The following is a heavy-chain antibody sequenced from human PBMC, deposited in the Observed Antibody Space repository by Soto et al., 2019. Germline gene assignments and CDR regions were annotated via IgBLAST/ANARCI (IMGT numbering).Heavy chain of an antibody. Sequence: WTGIRQHPGKGLEWIGSLHYDGATFFNPSLESRLSISADTSKNQFYLTLTSVTAADTAVYFCARAVVGAQSPTDYWGQGTLVTVSS. D-gene: IGHD1-26*01. J-gene: IGHJ4*02. CDR2: LHYDGAT. V-gene: IGHV4-31*02. CDR3: ARAVVGAQSPTDY.